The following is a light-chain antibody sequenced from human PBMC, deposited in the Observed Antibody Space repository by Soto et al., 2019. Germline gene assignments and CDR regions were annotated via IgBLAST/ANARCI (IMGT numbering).Light chain of an antibody. CDR3: QQYDNPPLT. V-gene: IGKV1-33*01. J-gene: IGKJ4*01. CDR1: QGISNY. Sequence: DIPMTQSPSSLSASVGDRVTITCQASQGISNYLNWYQQKPGKAPKLLIYDASNLETGVPSRFSGSGSGTDFTFTISSLQTEDIATYYCQQYDNPPLTFGGGTKVEIK. CDR2: DAS.